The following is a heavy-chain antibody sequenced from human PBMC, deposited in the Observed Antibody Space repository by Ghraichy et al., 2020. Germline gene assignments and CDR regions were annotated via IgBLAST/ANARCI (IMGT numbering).Heavy chain of an antibody. Sequence: GGSLRLSCAASGLSLKDDVWMSWVRQAPGKGLEWVGRIKGKSDGWTTDYAAPVKGRFSITRNDSKNMLFLQVSSLKTDDTAVYYCTTDPSIWGRGTLVTVSS. CDR1: GLSLKDDVW. CDR2: IKGKSDGWTT. V-gene: IGHV3-15*01. J-gene: IGHJ4*02. CDR3: TTDPSI. D-gene: IGHD3-3*02.